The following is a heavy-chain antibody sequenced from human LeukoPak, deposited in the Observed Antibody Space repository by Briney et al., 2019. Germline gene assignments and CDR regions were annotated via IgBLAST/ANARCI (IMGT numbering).Heavy chain of an antibody. CDR2: IYYNGHT. CDR3: ARGGRYYDILTGFTGGYYFDY. J-gene: IGHJ4*02. Sequence: PSETLSLTCTVSGGSISSSSYYWGWIRQPPGKGLEWIGSIYYNGHTYSNPSLESRVTMSVDTSNNQFSLKLSSVTAADTAVYYCARGGRYYDILTGFTGGYYFDYWGQGTLVTVSS. V-gene: IGHV4-39*07. D-gene: IGHD3-9*01. CDR1: GGSISSSSYY.